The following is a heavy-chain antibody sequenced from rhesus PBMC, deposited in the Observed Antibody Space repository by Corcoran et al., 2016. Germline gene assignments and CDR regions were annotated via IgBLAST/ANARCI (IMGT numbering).Heavy chain of an antibody. J-gene: IGHJ4*01. Sequence: QVQLQESGPGLVRPSETLSLTCAVSGTSIISNYWTWIRQPPGKGLEWIGNVYGSSGSTYYNPSLKSRVTISRDTSKNQFSLKLSSVTAADTAVYYCARDGDDSGYHPFDYWGQGVLVTVSS. CDR3: ARDGDDSGYHPFDY. D-gene: IGHD3-28*01. CDR2: VYGSSGST. V-gene: IGHV4-147*01. CDR1: GTSIISNY.